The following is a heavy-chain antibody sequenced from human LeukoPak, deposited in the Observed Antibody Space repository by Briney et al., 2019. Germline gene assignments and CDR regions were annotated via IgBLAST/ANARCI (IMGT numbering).Heavy chain of an antibody. J-gene: IGHJ5*02. CDR1: GFSFTTYA. CDR2: IRGGGET. V-gene: IGHV3-23*01. Sequence: GGSLRLSCAASGFSFTTYAMSWVRQAPGRGPEWVSSIRGGGETFYADSVKGRFTISRDNSKNTLYLQMNSLRAEDTALYYCAKLPYSSSWYWFDPWGQGTLVTVSS. D-gene: IGHD6-13*01. CDR3: AKLPYSSSWYWFDP.